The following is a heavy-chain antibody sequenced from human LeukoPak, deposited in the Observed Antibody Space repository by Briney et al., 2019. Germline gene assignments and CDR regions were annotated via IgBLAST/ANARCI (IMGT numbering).Heavy chain of an antibody. D-gene: IGHD5-24*01. CDR1: GYSISSGYY. Sequence: SETLSLTCTVSGYSISSGYYWSWIRQPAGKGLEWIGRIYTSGSTDYNPSLKSRVTMSVDTSKNQFSLKLSSVTAADTAVYYCARDRGRDGYNGIDYWGQGTLVTVSS. CDR2: IYTSGST. V-gene: IGHV4-4*07. J-gene: IGHJ4*02. CDR3: ARDRGRDGYNGIDY.